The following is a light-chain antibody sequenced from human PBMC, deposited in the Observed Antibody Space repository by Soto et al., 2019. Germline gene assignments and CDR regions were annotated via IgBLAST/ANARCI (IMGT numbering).Light chain of an antibody. V-gene: IGKV2-30*01. CDR1: QSLVYSDGNTY. CDR3: LQGTHWLYT. CDR2: QVS. Sequence: DVVMTQSPLSLPVTLGQPASISCRSSQSLVYSDGNTYLNWFHQRPGQSPRGLIYQVSNRDSGVPDRFSGSGSGTDFTLTISRVEAEDVGVYYCLQGTHWLYTFGQGTKLEIK. J-gene: IGKJ2*01.